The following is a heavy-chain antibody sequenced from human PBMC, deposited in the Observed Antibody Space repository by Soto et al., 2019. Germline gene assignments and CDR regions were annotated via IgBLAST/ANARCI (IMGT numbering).Heavy chain of an antibody. V-gene: IGHV1-3*01. CDR2: INAGNGNT. CDR1: GDTFTGYA. CDR3: ARAVAVAADFDY. D-gene: IGHD6-19*01. Sequence: AASVKVSCKASGDTFTGYAMHWVRQAPGQRLEWMGWINAGNGNTKYSQKFQGRVTITRDTSASTAYMELSSLRSEDTAVYYCARAVAVAADFDYWGQGTLVTVSS. J-gene: IGHJ4*02.